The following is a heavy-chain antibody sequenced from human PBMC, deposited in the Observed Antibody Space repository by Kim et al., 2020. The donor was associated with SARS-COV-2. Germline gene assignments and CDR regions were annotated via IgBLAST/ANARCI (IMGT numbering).Heavy chain of an antibody. CDR3: ARGSWLLPDY. CDR1: GGSFSGYY. V-gene: IGHV4-34*01. CDR2: INHSGST. D-gene: IGHD3-9*01. Sequence: SETLSLTCAVYGGSFSGYYWSWIRQPPGKGLEWIGEINHSGSTNYNPSLKSRVTISVDTSKNQFSLKLSSVTAADTAVYYCARGSWLLPDYWGQGTLVTV. J-gene: IGHJ4*02.